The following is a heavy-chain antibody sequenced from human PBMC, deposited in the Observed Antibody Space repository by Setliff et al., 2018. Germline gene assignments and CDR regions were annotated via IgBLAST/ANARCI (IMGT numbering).Heavy chain of an antibody. CDR1: GFTVSSNY. V-gene: IGHV3-11*04. D-gene: IGHD3-3*01. CDR2: ISGSGSSI. Sequence: GGSLRLSCAASGFTVSSNYMSWVRQAPGKGLEWVSYISGSGSSIFYADSVKGRFTISRDNAKNSLYLQMNSLRAEDTAVYYCARLYRPESRYYFFDYWGQGTLVTVSS. J-gene: IGHJ4*02. CDR3: ARLYRPESRYYFFDY.